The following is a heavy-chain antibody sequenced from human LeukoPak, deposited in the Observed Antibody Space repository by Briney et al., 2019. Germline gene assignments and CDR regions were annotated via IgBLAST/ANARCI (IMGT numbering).Heavy chain of an antibody. V-gene: IGHV4-59*01. CDR2: IFDTGST. J-gene: IGHJ4*02. CDR3: AGGWYYFDY. D-gene: IGHD3-16*01. Sequence: SETLSLTCTGSGGSISGYYWSWIRQPPGKGLEWIGSIFDTGSTNYNPSLKSRVTILVATPKKQLSLKLNSVTAADTAVYFCAGGWYYFDYWGQGALVTVSS. CDR1: GGSISGYY.